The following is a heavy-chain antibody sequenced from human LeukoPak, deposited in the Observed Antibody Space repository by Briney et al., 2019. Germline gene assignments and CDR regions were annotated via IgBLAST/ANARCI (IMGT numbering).Heavy chain of an antibody. CDR3: ARLGARETLERYYFDY. CDR1: GYTFSSYW. CDR2: IYPGDSDT. D-gene: IGHD3-16*01. J-gene: IGHJ4*02. V-gene: IGHV5-51*01. Sequence: GESLQISCKGSGYTFSSYWIGWVRQLPGKGLEWMGIIYPGDSDTRYNPSFQGQVTISADNSLTTAYLQWSSLKASDTAMYYCARLGARETLERYYFDYWGQGTLVTVSS.